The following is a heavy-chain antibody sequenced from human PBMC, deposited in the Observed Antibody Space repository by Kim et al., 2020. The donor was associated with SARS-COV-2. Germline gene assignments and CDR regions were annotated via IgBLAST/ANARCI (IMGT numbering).Heavy chain of an antibody. D-gene: IGHD3-22*01. CDR1: GGTFSSYT. J-gene: IGHJ4*02. CDR2: IIPILGIA. Sequence: SVKVSCKASGGTFSSYTISWVRQAPGQGLEWMGRIIPILGIANYAQKFQGRVTITAYKSTSTAYMELSSLRSEDTAVYYCASVDSSGYWGFDYWGQGTLVTVSS. V-gene: IGHV1-69*02. CDR3: ASVDSSGYWGFDY.